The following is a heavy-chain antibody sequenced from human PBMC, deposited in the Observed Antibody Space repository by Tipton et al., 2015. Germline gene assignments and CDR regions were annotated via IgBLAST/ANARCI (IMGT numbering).Heavy chain of an antibody. CDR2: IYFSGTT. CDR3: ARQGTLRYFDWLFNYFDF. J-gene: IGHJ4*02. V-gene: IGHV4-39*01. Sequence: TLSLTCTVSGGSISSRTYYWAWIRQPPGKGLEWIGTIYFSGTTYYNPSLKGRVTISVDTSKNQFSLKLSSVTAADTAVYYCARQGTLRYFDWLFNYFDFWGQGTLVTVSS. D-gene: IGHD3-9*01. CDR1: GGSISSRTYY.